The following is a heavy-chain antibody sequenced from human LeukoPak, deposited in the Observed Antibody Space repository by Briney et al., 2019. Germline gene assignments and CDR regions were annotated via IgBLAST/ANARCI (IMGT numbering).Heavy chain of an antibody. Sequence: SETLSLTCAVYGGSFSGYYWSWIRQPPGKGLEWIGEINHSGSTNYNPSHKSRVTISVDTSKNQFSLKLSSVTAADTAVYYCARADFITMVRGVMPPLGFDYWGQGTLVTVSS. CDR3: ARADFITMVRGVMPPLGFDY. CDR1: GGSFSGYY. V-gene: IGHV4-34*01. J-gene: IGHJ4*02. CDR2: INHSGST. D-gene: IGHD3-10*01.